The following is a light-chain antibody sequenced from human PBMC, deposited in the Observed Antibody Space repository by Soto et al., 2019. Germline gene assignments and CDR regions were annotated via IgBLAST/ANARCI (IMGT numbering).Light chain of an antibody. V-gene: IGLV2-14*01. J-gene: IGLJ1*01. CDR1: SSDVGGYIW. CDR2: DVN. Sequence: QSVLTQPASVSGSPGQSITISCTGTSSDVGGYIWVSWYQHHPGKAPKLIIYDVNIRPSGVSNRFSGSKSGNTASLTISGLQAEDEADYYCSSYTTSAPYVFGIGTKVTVL. CDR3: SSYTTSAPYV.